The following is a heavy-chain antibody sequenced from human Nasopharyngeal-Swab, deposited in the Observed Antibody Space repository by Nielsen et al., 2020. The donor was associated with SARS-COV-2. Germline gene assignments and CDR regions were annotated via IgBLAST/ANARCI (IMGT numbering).Heavy chain of an antibody. D-gene: IGHD2-2*01. CDR1: GYSISSGYY. CDR3: AVGYCSSSNCYREYFQH. Sequence: SETLSLTCSVSGYSISSGYYWAWIRQSPEKGLDWVATVYQSGETYYNPSLRSRVTISVDTSKSQFSLKLSSVTAADTAIYYCAVGYCSSSNCYREYFQHWGQGTLVTVSS. J-gene: IGHJ1*01. CDR2: VYQSGET. V-gene: IGHV4-38-2*01.